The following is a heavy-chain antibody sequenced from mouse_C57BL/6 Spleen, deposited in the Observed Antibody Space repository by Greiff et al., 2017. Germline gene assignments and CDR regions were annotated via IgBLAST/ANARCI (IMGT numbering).Heavy chain of an antibody. Sequence: EVQLQQSGPELVKPGASVKISCKASGYSFTGYYMNWVKQSPEKSLEWIGEINPSTGGTTYNQKFKAKATLTVDQASSTAYMQLKSLTSEDSAVYYCARSGTEAMDYWGQGTSVTVSS. J-gene: IGHJ4*01. CDR3: ARSGTEAMDY. CDR1: GYSFTGYY. V-gene: IGHV1-42*01. D-gene: IGHD4-1*01. CDR2: INPSTGGT.